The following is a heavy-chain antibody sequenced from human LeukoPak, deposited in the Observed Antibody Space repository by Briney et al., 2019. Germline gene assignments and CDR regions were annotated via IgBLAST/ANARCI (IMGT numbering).Heavy chain of an antibody. J-gene: IGHJ4*02. V-gene: IGHV1-46*02. D-gene: IGHD6-19*01. CDR1: GYTFNNHY. CDR2: INPSGGST. Sequence: GASVKVSCKASGYTFNNHYMYWVRQVPGQGLEWMGVINPSGGSTSYAQKFQGRVTMTRDTSTRTVYMEANSLRSEDTAVYYCARQGTYSSAIGMGYWGQGTLVTVSS. CDR3: ARQGTYSSAIGMGY.